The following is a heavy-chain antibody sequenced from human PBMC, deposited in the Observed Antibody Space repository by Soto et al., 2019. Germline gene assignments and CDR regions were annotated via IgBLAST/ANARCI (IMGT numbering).Heavy chain of an antibody. J-gene: IGHJ4*02. D-gene: IGHD2-15*01. CDR1: GFTFSSYG. V-gene: IGHV3-30*18. CDR3: AKGRPTKQNRLAADFDY. CDR2: ISYDGSNK. Sequence: QVQLVESGGGVVQPGRSLRLSCAASGFTFSSYGMHWVRQAPGKGLEWVAVISYDGSNKYYADSVKGRFTISRDNSKNSLYLQMNSLRAEDTAVYYCAKGRPTKQNRLAADFDYWGQGTLVTVSS.